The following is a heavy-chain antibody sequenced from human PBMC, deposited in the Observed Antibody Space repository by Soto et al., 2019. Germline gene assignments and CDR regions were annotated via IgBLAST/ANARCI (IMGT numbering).Heavy chain of an antibody. CDR2: IYYSGST. CDR3: ARGRRITIFGVVPT. CDR1: GGPVSSGSYY. Sequence: SETLSLTCTVSGGPVSSGSYYWSWIRQPPGKGLEWIGYIYYSGSTNYNPSLKSRVTISVDTSKNQFSLKLSSVTAADTAVYYCARGRRITIFGVVPTWGQGTLVTVSS. J-gene: IGHJ4*02. V-gene: IGHV4-61*01. D-gene: IGHD3-3*01.